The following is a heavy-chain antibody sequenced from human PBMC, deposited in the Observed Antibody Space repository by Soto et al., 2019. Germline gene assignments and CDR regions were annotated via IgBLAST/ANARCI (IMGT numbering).Heavy chain of an antibody. CDR1: GGSISSSSYY. J-gene: IGHJ5*02. CDR2: IYYSGST. D-gene: IGHD6-13*01. Sequence: QLQLQESGPGLVKPSETLSLTCTVSGGSISSSSYYWGWIRQPPGKGLEWIGSIYYSGSTYYNPSLKSRVTISVDTSKNQFSLKLSSVTAADTAVYYCARLISLYSSRGGWFDPWGQGTLVTVSS. V-gene: IGHV4-39*01. CDR3: ARLISLYSSRGGWFDP.